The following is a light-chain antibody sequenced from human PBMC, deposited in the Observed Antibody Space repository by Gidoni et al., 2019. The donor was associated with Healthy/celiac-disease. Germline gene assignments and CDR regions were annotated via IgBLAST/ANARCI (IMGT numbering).Light chain of an antibody. CDR1: SLRSYY. CDR2: GKN. J-gene: IGLJ2*01. Sequence: SSELTQDPAVSVALGQTFRITCQGDSLRSYYASWYQQKPGQAPVLVIYGKNNRPSEIPDRFSGSSSGNTASLTITGAQAEDEADYYCNSRDSSGNHVVFGGGTKLTV. V-gene: IGLV3-19*01. CDR3: NSRDSSGNHVV.